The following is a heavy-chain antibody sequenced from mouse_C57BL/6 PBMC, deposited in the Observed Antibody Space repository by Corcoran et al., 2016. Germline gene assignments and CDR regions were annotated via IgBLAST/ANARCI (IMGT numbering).Heavy chain of an antibody. V-gene: IGHV1-76*01. CDR2: IYPGSGNT. Sequence: QVQLKQSGAELVRPGASVKLSCKASVYTFTDYYITWLKQRPGQGLEWIARIYPGSGNTYYNEKFKGKATLTAEKSSSTAYIQLSSLTSEDSAVYFCARSTTVVGGDYFDYWGQGTTLTVSS. CDR3: ARSTTVVGGDYFDY. CDR1: VYTFTDYY. J-gene: IGHJ2*01. D-gene: IGHD1-1*01.